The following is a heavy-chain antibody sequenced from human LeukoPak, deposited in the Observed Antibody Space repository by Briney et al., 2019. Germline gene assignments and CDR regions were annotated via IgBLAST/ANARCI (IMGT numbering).Heavy chain of an antibody. V-gene: IGHV3-23*01. CDR2: ISSSGGST. J-gene: IGHJ4*02. Sequence: PGGSLRLSCAASGFTFSSYAMSWVRQAPGKGLEWVSAISSSGGSTYYADSVKGRFTISRDNSKNTLYLQMNSLRAEDTAVYYCAKVRYDSRCYYVFDYWGQGTLVTVSS. CDR1: GFTFSSYA. D-gene: IGHD3-22*01. CDR3: AKVRYDSRCYYVFDY.